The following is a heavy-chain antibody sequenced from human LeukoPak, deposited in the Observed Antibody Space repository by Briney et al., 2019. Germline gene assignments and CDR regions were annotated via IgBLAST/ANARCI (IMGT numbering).Heavy chain of an antibody. D-gene: IGHD6-19*01. CDR3: CIAVAGRGDY. J-gene: IGHJ4*02. CDR2: ISISGSTR. V-gene: IGHV3-48*01. CDR1: GFTFSSYS. Sequence: GGSLRLSCAASGFTFSSYSMHWVRQAPGKGLEWISYISISGSTRYYADSVQGRFTVSRDNAKNSLYLQMNSLRAEDAAVYYCCIAVAGRGDYWGQGTLVTVSS.